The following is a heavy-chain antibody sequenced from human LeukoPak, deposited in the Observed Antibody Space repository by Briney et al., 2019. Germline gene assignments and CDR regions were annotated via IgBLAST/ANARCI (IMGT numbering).Heavy chain of an antibody. CDR2: IYTSGST. D-gene: IGHD3-3*01. CDR1: GGSISSYY. J-gene: IGHJ3*02. Sequence: SETLSLTCTVSGGSISSYYWSWLRQPAGTGLEWIGRIYTSGSTNYNPSLKSRVTMSVDTSKNQFSLKLSSVTAADTAVYYCTRTPITIFGVVIIPVFNAFDIWGQGTMVTVSS. CDR3: TRTPITIFGVVIIPVFNAFDI. V-gene: IGHV4-4*07.